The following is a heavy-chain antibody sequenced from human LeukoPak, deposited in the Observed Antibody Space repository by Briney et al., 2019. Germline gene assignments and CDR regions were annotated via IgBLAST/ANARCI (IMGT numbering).Heavy chain of an antibody. D-gene: IGHD2-2*02. CDR3: ARDTFSSTSCYICPRPAFDI. Sequence: GASVKVSCKASGYTFTSYGISWVRQAPGQGLEWMGWISAYNGNTNYAQKLQGRVTMTTDTSTSTAYMELRSLRSDDTAVYYCARDTFSSTSCYICPRPAFDIWGQGTMVTVSS. V-gene: IGHV1-18*01. CDR2: ISAYNGNT. CDR1: GYTFTSYG. J-gene: IGHJ3*02.